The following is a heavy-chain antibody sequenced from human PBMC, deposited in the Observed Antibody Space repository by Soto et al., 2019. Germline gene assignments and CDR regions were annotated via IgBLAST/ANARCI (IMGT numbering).Heavy chain of an antibody. CDR2: INNEERTT. Sequence: GGSLRLSCAASGFTFSNTRIHWVRQAPGKGLVWVSRINNEERTTGYADSVKGRFTISRDDARNTVYLQMNSLRAEDTAVYYCAREYSGWCDSYGMDVWGQWTTVTVSS. D-gene: IGHD5-12*01. V-gene: IGHV3-74*01. CDR3: AREYSGWCDSYGMDV. J-gene: IGHJ6*02. CDR1: GFTFSNTR.